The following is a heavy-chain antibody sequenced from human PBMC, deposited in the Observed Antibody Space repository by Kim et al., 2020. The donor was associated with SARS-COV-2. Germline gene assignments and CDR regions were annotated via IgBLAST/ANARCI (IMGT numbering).Heavy chain of an antibody. D-gene: IGHD2-15*01. CDR3: ARDLGYCSGGRCFPLDY. J-gene: IGHJ4*02. Sequence: SVKGRVTISRENGKNSLFLQMNSLRDEDTAVYYCARDLGYCSGGRCFPLDYWGQGTLVTVSS. V-gene: IGHV3-48*02.